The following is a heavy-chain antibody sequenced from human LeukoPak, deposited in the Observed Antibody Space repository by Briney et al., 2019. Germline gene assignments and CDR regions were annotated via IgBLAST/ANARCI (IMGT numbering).Heavy chain of an antibody. D-gene: IGHD2-8*01. CDR2: TYYRSKWNN. V-gene: IGHV6-1*01. CDR1: GDSVSSNTAA. J-gene: IGHJ3*02. CDR3: ARDLNGAVAFDI. Sequence: SQTLSLTCAISGDSVSSNTAAWNWIRQSPSRGLEWLGRTYYRSKWNNSYAVSVKGRITINPDTSKNQFSLQLNSVTPEDTAIYYCARDLNGAVAFDIWGPGTMVTVSP.